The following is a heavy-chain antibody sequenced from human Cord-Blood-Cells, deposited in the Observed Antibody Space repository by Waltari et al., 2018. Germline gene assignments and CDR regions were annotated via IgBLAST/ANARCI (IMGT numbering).Heavy chain of an antibody. CDR2: INHSGST. D-gene: IGHD6-19*01. CDR1: GGSFSGYY. CDR3: ARFGRYSSGWYTGGSDY. V-gene: IGHV4-34*01. J-gene: IGHJ4*02. Sequence: QVQLQQWGAGLLKPSETLSLTCAVYGGSFSGYYWSWIRQPPGKGLEWIGEINHSGSTNHHPALKSRITISVDTCKNQFSLKLSSVTAADTAVYYCARFGRYSSGWYTGGSDYWGQGTLVTVSS.